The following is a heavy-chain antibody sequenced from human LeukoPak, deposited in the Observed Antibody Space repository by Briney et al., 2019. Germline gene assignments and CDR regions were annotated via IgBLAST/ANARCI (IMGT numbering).Heavy chain of an antibody. Sequence: PGGSLRLSCAASGFTFSSYAMSWVRQAPGRGLEWVSTFSGSGGNTYYADSVKGRFTISRDNSMNTLYLQMNSLRAEDTAVHYCAKSGLNRFDYWGQGTLVTVSS. CDR2: FSGSGGNT. CDR3: AKSGLNRFDY. V-gene: IGHV3-23*01. J-gene: IGHJ4*02. CDR1: GFTFSSYA. D-gene: IGHD2-15*01.